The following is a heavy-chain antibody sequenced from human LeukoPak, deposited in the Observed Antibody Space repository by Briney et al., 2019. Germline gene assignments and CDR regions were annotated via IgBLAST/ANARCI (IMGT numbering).Heavy chain of an antibody. Sequence: GGSLRLSCAASGFTFSTYSMKWVREAPGKGLEWAGRIKSKTYGGTEDYPAPVKGRFTISRDDSKNILYLQMDSLKTEDTGVYYCTTHNLQYYYDYWGQGTLVTVSS. CDR3: TTHNLQYYYDY. CDR1: GFTFSTYS. CDR2: IKSKTYGGTE. J-gene: IGHJ4*02. V-gene: IGHV3-15*01. D-gene: IGHD5-24*01.